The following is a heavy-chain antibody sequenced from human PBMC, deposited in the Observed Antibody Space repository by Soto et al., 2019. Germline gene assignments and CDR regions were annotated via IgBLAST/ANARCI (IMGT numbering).Heavy chain of an antibody. CDR2: IIPIFGTA. CDR3: ARGIGYCSSTSCPQGGWFGP. V-gene: IGHV1-69*13. D-gene: IGHD2-2*01. CDR1: GGTFSSYA. J-gene: IGHJ5*02. Sequence: SVKVSCKASGGTFSSYAISWVRQAPGQGLEWMGGIIPIFGTANYAQKFQGRVTITADESTSTAYMELSSLRSEDTAVYYCARGIGYCSSTSCPQGGWFGPWGQGTLVTVSS.